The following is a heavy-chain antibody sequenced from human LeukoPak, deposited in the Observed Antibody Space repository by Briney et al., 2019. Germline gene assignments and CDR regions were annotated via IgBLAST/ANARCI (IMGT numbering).Heavy chain of an antibody. Sequence: GGSLRLSCAASGFPFSSYEMIWVRQPPGKGLECVSYISRSASTIYYADSVKGRFTISRDNAQNSLYLQMNSLSAEDTAVYYCAREGLALDYWGQGTLVTVSS. V-gene: IGHV3-48*03. CDR2: ISRSASTI. J-gene: IGHJ4*02. D-gene: IGHD3/OR15-3a*01. CDR3: AREGLALDY. CDR1: GFPFSSYE.